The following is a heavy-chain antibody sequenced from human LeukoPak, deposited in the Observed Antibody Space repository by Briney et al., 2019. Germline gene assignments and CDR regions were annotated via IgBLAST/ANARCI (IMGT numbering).Heavy chain of an antibody. Sequence: GGSLRLSCAASGFTFSSYEMNWVRQAPGKGLEWVSYISSSGSTIYYADSVKGRFTISIDNAKNSLYLQMNSLRAEDTAVYYCASSDCSGGSCYYDYWGQGTLVTVSS. D-gene: IGHD2-15*01. J-gene: IGHJ4*02. CDR1: GFTFSSYE. CDR3: ASSDCSGGSCYYDY. CDR2: ISSSGSTI. V-gene: IGHV3-48*03.